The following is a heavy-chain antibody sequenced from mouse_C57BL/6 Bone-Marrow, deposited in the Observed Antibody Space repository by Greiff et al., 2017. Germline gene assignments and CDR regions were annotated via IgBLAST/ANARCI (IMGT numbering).Heavy chain of an antibody. V-gene: IGHV1-54*01. J-gene: IGHJ3*01. CDR1: GYAFTNYL. Sequence: VKLQQSGAELVRPGTSVKVSCKASGYAFTNYLIEWVKQRPGQGLEWIGVINPGSGGTNYNEKFKGKGTLTAEKSSSTAYMQLSSLTSEDSAVYFCARSKNWDSWFAYWGQGTLVTVSA. CDR2: INPGSGGT. D-gene: IGHD4-1*01. CDR3: ARSKNWDSWFAY.